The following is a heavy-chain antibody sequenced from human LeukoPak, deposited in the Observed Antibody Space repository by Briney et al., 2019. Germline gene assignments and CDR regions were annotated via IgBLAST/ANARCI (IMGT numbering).Heavy chain of an antibody. Sequence: PSETLSLTCTVSGGSISSYYWSWIRQPPGKGLEWIGYIYYSGSTNYNPSLKSRVTISVDTSKNQFSLKLSSVTAADTAVYYCARERPFGGSDYWGQGTLVTVSS. CDR2: IYYSGST. CDR3: ARERPFGGSDY. J-gene: IGHJ4*02. D-gene: IGHD3-10*01. CDR1: GGSISSYY. V-gene: IGHV4-59*01.